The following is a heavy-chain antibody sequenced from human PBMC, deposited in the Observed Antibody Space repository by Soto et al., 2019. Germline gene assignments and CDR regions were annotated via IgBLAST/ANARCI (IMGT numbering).Heavy chain of an antibody. Sequence: PPETLSLTCTVSGGSISSGDYYWSWIRQPPGKGLEWIGYIYYSGSTYYNPSLKSRVTISVDTSKNQFSLKLSSVTAADTAVYYCATEYGSGSYWLRYWGQGTLVTVSS. V-gene: IGHV4-30-4*01. CDR1: GGSISSGDYY. CDR2: IYYSGST. D-gene: IGHD3-10*01. J-gene: IGHJ4*02. CDR3: ATEYGSGSYWLRY.